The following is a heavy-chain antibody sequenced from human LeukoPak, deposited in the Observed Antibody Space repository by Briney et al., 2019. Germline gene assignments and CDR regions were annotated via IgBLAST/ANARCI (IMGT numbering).Heavy chain of an antibody. CDR1: GGTFSSYA. D-gene: IGHD5-24*01. Sequence: AASVKVSCKASGGTFSSYAISWVRQAPGQGLEWMGGIIPIFGTANYAQKFQGRVTVTADESTSTAYMELSSLRSEDTAVYYCARVGDGYTLIDYWGQGTLVTVSS. CDR2: IIPIFGTA. J-gene: IGHJ4*02. CDR3: ARVGDGYTLIDY. V-gene: IGHV1-69*13.